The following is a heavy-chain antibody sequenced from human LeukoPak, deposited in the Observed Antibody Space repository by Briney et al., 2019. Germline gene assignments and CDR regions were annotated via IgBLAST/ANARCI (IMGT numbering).Heavy chain of an antibody. D-gene: IGHD3-22*01. CDR3: ARGRTPPYYYDSSGYWVY. Sequence: AASVKVSCKASGGTFSSYAISWVRQAPGQGLEWMGGIIPILGIANYAQKFQGRVTITADKSTSTAYMELSSLRSEDTAVYYCARGRTPPYYYDSSGYWVYWGQGTLVTVSS. V-gene: IGHV1-69*10. CDR2: IIPILGIA. CDR1: GGTFSSYA. J-gene: IGHJ4*02.